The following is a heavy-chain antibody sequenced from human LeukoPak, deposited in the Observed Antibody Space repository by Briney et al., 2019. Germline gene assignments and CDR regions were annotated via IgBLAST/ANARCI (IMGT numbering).Heavy chain of an antibody. D-gene: IGHD5-18*01. CDR1: GGTFSSYA. CDR2: IIPILGIA. CDR3: ARARTVDTAMTYYFDY. Sequence: ASVKVSCKASGGTFSSYAISWVRQAPGQGLEWMGRIIPILGIANYAQKFQGRVTITAGKSTSTAYMELSSLRSEDTAVYYCARARTVDTAMTYYFDYWGQGTLVTVSS. V-gene: IGHV1-69*04. J-gene: IGHJ4*02.